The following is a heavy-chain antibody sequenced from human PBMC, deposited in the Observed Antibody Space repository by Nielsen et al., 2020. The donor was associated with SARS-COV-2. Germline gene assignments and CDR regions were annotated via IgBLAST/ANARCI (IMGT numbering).Heavy chain of an antibody. Sequence: GGSLRLSCAASGFTFSSYAMHWVRQAPGKGLEWVAVISYDGNNKYYADSVKGRFTISRDNSKNTLYLQMNSLRTEDTAVYHCARDPFVVVVTGIPYYFDYWGQGTLVTVSS. CDR3: ARDPFVVVVTGIPYYFDY. J-gene: IGHJ4*02. V-gene: IGHV3-30-3*01. CDR2: ISYDGNNK. CDR1: GFTFSSYA. D-gene: IGHD2-21*02.